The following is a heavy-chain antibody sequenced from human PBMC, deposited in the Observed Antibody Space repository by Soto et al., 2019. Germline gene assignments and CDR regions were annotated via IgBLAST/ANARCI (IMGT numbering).Heavy chain of an antibody. Sequence: QVQLQESGPGLVKPSQTLSLTYTVSGGSISSGGYYWGWIRQHPGKGLEWIGYIYYSGSTYYNPSLKSRVTISVDTSKNQFSLKLSSVTAADTAVYYCARERVAAAGTRNWFDPWGQGTLVTVSS. D-gene: IGHD6-13*01. CDR3: ARERVAAAGTRNWFDP. CDR1: GGSISSGGYY. J-gene: IGHJ5*02. CDR2: IYYSGST. V-gene: IGHV4-31*03.